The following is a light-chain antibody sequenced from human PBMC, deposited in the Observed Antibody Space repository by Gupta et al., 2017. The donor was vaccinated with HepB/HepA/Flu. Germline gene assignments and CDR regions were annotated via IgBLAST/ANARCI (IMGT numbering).Light chain of an antibody. CDR1: QSIITW. CDR3: QQYNSYSWT. CDR2: KAS. V-gene: IGKV1-5*03. J-gene: IGKJ1*01. Sequence: DVQMTQSPSPLSASVGDRVTITCRASQSIITWLAWYQQKPGQAPKLLIYKASSLESGVPSRCSGSGSGTEFTLTISSLQPDDFATYYCQQYNSYSWTFGQGTKVEIK.